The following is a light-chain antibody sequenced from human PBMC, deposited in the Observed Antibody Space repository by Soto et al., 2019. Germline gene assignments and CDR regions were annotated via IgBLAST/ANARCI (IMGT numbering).Light chain of an antibody. Sequence: EIVLTQSPGTLSLSPGERATLSCRASQSVTSNYLAWYQQKPGQAPRLLIYGASSRATGIPDRFSGSGSGTDFTLTITRLEPEDFAVYYCQQYGGSFSFGQGTKVDIK. CDR2: GAS. CDR3: QQYGGSFS. V-gene: IGKV3-20*01. CDR1: QSVTSNY. J-gene: IGKJ1*01.